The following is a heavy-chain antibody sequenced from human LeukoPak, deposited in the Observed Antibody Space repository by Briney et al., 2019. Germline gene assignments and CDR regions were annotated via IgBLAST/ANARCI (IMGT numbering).Heavy chain of an antibody. D-gene: IGHD3-22*01. V-gene: IGHV3-7*01. CDR3: ARTRITMIVGLASRFDY. J-gene: IGHJ4*02. Sequence: PGGSLRLSCAASGFTFGNYWMSWVRQAPGKGLEWVANIKQDGSEKYYVDSVKGRFTISRDNAKNSLYLQMNSLRAEDTAVYYCARTRITMIVGLASRFDYWGQGTLVTVSS. CDR1: GFTFGNYW. CDR2: IKQDGSEK.